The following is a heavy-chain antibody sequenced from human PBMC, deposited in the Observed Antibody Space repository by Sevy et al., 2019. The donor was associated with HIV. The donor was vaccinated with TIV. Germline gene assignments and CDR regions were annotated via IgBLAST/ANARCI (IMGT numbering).Heavy chain of an antibody. CDR2: ISYDGSNK. Sequence: GGSLRLSCAASGFTFSSYAMHWVRQAPGKGLEWVAVISYDGSNKYYADSVKGRFTISRDNSKNTLYLQMNSLRAEATAVYYCARDAVAGRGGYFDYWGQGTLVTVSS. V-gene: IGHV3-30-3*01. D-gene: IGHD6-19*01. CDR3: ARDAVAGRGGYFDY. CDR1: GFTFSSYA. J-gene: IGHJ4*02.